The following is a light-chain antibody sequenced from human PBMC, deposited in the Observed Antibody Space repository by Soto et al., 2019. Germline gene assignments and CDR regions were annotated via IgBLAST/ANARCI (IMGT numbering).Light chain of an antibody. V-gene: IGKV1-5*03. CDR1: QSISDR. J-gene: IGKJ1*01. CDR2: KSS. Sequence: DFLMTQSPSTLSASVGDRVTITCRASQSISDRLAWYQQKPGNAPKLLIYKSSSLQSGVPSRFSGSGSGTEFTLTIISLHPYDFERYYCQQYHSYRWTFGQGTKVEIK. CDR3: QQYHSYRWT.